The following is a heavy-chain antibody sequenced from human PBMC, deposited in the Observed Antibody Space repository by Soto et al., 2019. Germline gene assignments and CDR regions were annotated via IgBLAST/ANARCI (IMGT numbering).Heavy chain of an antibody. Sequence: GGSLRLSCAASGFTFSSYAMSWVRQAPGKGLEWVSGISGGGGTTYYADSVKGRFTIPRDNSKNTLYLQVNSLRAEDTAVYYCAKDQAAAGTISRYFQHWGQGTLVTVSS. V-gene: IGHV3-23*01. J-gene: IGHJ1*01. CDR1: GFTFSSYA. D-gene: IGHD6-13*01. CDR2: ISGGGGTT. CDR3: AKDQAAAGTISRYFQH.